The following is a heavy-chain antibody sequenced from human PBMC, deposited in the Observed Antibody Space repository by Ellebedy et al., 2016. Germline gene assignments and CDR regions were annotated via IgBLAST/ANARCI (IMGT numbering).Heavy chain of an antibody. CDR2: ISSSSSTT. Sequence: GESLKISCAASGFTFSDSWMGWVRQAPGKGLEWVSYISSSSSTTYYADSVKGRFTISRDNAKNSLYLQMNSLRDEDTAVYYCARDGYLGYYYDTSGYNDYWGQGTLVTVSS. CDR3: ARDGYLGYYYDTSGYNDY. CDR1: GFTFSDSW. D-gene: IGHD3-22*01. J-gene: IGHJ4*02. V-gene: IGHV3-48*02.